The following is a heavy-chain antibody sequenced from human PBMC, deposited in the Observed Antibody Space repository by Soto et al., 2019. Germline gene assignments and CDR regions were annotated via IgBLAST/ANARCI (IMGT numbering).Heavy chain of an antibody. CDR1: GYTFTSYY. J-gene: IGHJ4*02. V-gene: IGHV1-46*01. CDR2: INPSGGST. D-gene: IGHD6-19*01. Sequence: GASVKVSCKASGYTFTSYYMHWVRQAPGQGLEWMGIINPSGGSTSYAQKFQGRVTMTRDTSTSTVYMELSSLRSEDTAVYYCARADLEGYSSAYYFDYWGQGTLVTVSS. CDR3: ARADLEGYSSAYYFDY.